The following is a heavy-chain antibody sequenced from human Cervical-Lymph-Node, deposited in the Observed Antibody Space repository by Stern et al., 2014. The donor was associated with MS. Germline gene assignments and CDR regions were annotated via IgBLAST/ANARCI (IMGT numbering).Heavy chain of an antibody. CDR1: GFTFSSYS. CDR2: ISSSSSTI. Sequence: EVQLVESGGGLVQPGGSLRLSCAASGFTFSSYSMNWVRQAPGKGLEWVSYISSSSSTIYYADSVKGRFTISRDNAKNSLYLQMNSLRDEDTAVYYCARDSSGWYMGRYYYYGMDVWGQGTTVTVSS. CDR3: ARDSSGWYMGRYYYYGMDV. D-gene: IGHD6-19*01. J-gene: IGHJ6*02. V-gene: IGHV3-48*02.